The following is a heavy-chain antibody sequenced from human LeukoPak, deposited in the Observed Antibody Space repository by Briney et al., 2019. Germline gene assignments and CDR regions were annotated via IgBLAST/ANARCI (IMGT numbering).Heavy chain of an antibody. D-gene: IGHD2-21*02. V-gene: IGHV3-20*04. J-gene: IGHJ4*02. Sequence: PGGSLRLSCAASGFTFDDYGMSWVRQAPGKGLEWVSGINWNGGSTGYADSVKGRFTISRDNAKNSLYLQMNSLRAEDTALYYCARDKVAYCGGDCSNFDYWGQGTLVTVSS. CDR3: ARDKVAYCGGDCSNFDY. CDR1: GFTFDDYG. CDR2: INWNGGST.